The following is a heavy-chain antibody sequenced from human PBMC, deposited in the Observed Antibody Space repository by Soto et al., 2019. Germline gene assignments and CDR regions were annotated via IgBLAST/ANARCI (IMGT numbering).Heavy chain of an antibody. CDR1: GYTFTSYG. CDR3: AREMVLGVGSDY. V-gene: IGHV1-18*01. CDR2: ISTYNGNT. Sequence: QVQLVQSGAEVKKPGASVKVSCKASGYTFTSYGISWVRQAPGHGLEWMGWISTYNGNTKYAQKLQGRVTMTTGTSTRTAYMELRSLRSDDTAVFYCAREMVLGVGSDYWGQWTLVTVSS. D-gene: IGHD3-10*01. J-gene: IGHJ4*02.